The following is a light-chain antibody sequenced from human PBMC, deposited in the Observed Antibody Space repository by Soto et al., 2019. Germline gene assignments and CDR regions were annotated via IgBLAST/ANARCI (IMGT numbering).Light chain of an antibody. Sequence: EIVLTQSPGTLYLSPGERATLSCRASQSVSSSYLAWYQQKPGQAPRLLIYGASSRATGIPDRFSGGGTGTDFTLTIRRLEPEDFAVNYCQQYGSLWFTFGPGTKVDIK. CDR2: GAS. CDR3: QQYGSLWFT. CDR1: QSVSSSY. V-gene: IGKV3-20*01. J-gene: IGKJ3*01.